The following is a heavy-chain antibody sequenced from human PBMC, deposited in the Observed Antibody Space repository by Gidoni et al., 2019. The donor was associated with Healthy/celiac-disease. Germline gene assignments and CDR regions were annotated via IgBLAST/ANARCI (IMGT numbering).Heavy chain of an antibody. D-gene: IGHD3-10*01. CDR2: ISSSSSYI. Sequence: EVQLVESGGGLVKPGGSRSLSWAASGFPFSGYSMTWVRQAPGKGLEWVSSISSSSSYIYYADSVKGRFTISRDNAKNSLYLQMNSLRAEDTAVYYCARGEVSGDRYWGQGTLVTVSS. J-gene: IGHJ4*02. CDR1: GFPFSGYS. CDR3: ARGEVSGDRY. V-gene: IGHV3-21*01.